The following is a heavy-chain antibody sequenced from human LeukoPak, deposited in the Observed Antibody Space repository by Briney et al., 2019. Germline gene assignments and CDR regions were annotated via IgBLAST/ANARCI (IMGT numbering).Heavy chain of an antibody. CDR1: GGTFSSYA. D-gene: IGHD6-19*01. CDR2: IIPIFGTA. V-gene: IGHV1-69*05. CDR3: ARDEEAVAGTKSFGY. J-gene: IGHJ4*02. Sequence: SVKVSCKASGGTFSSYAISWVRQAPGQGLEWMGRIIPIFGTANYALKFQGRVTITTDESTSTAYMELSSLRSEDTAVYYCARDEEAVAGTKSFGYWGQGTLVTVSS.